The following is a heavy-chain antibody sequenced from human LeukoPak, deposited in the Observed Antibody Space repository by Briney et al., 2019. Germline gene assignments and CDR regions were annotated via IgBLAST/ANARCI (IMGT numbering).Heavy chain of an antibody. J-gene: IGHJ4*02. D-gene: IGHD6-19*01. V-gene: IGHV3-30*02. CDR1: GFTFSSYG. Sequence: GGSQRLSCAASGFTFSSYGMHWVRQAPGKGLEWVAFIRYDGSNKYYADSVKGRFTISRDNSKNTLYLQMNSLRAEDTAVYYCAKEIIAVAGPGDYWGQGTLVTVSS. CDR3: AKEIIAVAGPGDY. CDR2: IRYDGSNK.